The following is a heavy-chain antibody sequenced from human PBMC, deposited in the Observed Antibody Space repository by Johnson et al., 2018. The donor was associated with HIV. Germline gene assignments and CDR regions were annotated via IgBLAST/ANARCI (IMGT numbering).Heavy chain of an antibody. CDR3: AKGLIPVAGTTAFDI. Sequence: VLLVESGGGLVQPGGSLRLSCAASGFTFSSYAMSWVRQAPGKGLEWVSTISGSGGSTYYADSVKGRFTISRDNSKKTLYLQMNRLRAEDTAVYYCAKGLIPVAGTTAFDIWGQGTMVTVSS. CDR1: GFTFSSYA. D-gene: IGHD6-19*01. CDR2: ISGSGGST. V-gene: IGHV3-23*04. J-gene: IGHJ3*02.